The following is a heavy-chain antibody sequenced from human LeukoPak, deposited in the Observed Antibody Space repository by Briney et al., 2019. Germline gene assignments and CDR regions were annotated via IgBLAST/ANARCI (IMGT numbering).Heavy chain of an antibody. D-gene: IGHD3-9*01. CDR2: ISPDGSTT. CDR3: ARGGYDILTGYYTDFDY. CDR1: GFTFSSYW. J-gene: IGHJ4*02. V-gene: IGHV3-74*01. Sequence: GGSLRLSCAASGFTFSSYWMHWVRQAPGKGLVWVSRISPDGSTTGHADSVKGRFTTSRDNAKNSLHVQMNSLRAEDTALYYCARGGYDILTGYYTDFDYWGQGTLVTVSS.